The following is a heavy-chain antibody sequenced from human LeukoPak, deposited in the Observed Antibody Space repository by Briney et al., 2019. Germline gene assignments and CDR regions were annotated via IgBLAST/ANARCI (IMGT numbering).Heavy chain of an antibody. V-gene: IGHV1-2*02. D-gene: IGHD3-22*01. J-gene: IGHJ4*02. Sequence: ASVKVSCKASGYTFTGYYMHWVRQAPGQGLEWMGWINPNSGGTNYAQKFQGRVTMTRDTSISTAYMELSRLRPDDTAVYYCAREVDYYDTSDYFPLGYWGQGTLVTVSS. CDR3: AREVDYYDTSDYFPLGY. CDR2: INPNSGGT. CDR1: GYTFTGYY.